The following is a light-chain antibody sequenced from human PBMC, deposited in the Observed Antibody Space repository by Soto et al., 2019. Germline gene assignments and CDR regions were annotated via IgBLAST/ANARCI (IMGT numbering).Light chain of an antibody. J-gene: IGLJ2*01. CDR3: SSYADINNVV. Sequence: ALTQPHSASGSPGQSVTISCTGTSSDVGGYNYVSWYQQHPGKAPKLMIYEVSKRPSGVPDRLSGSKSGNTASLTVSGLQAEDEADYYCSSYADINNVVLGGGTQLTVL. CDR1: SSDVGGYNY. CDR2: EVS. V-gene: IGLV2-8*01.